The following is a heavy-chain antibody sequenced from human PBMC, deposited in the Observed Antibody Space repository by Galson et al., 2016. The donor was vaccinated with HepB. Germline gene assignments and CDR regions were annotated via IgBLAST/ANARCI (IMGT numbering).Heavy chain of an antibody. CDR3: ARERLGIAARHLHYNHGMDV. D-gene: IGHD6-6*01. CDR1: GYTFTTYG. J-gene: IGHJ6*04. CDR2: ISAYNGNT. V-gene: IGHV1-18*01. Sequence: SVKVSCKASGYTFTTYGIRWVRQAPGQGLEWMGWISAYNGNTNYAQKFQGRVTMTTDTSKSTAYMELRRLRSDDTAVYYCARERLGIAARHLHYNHGMDVWGKGTTVNVSS.